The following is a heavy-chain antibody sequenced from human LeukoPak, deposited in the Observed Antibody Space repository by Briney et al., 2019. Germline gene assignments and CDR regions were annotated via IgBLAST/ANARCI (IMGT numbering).Heavy chain of an antibody. CDR1: GGSISSGGYY. J-gene: IGHJ4*02. Sequence: PSETLSLTCTVSGGSISSGGYYWSWVRQAPGKGLEWVSAISGSGGSTYYADSVKGRFTISRDNSKNTLYLQIDSLRAEDTAVYYCALSGYYSVNWGQGTLVTVSS. D-gene: IGHD3-3*01. V-gene: IGHV3-23*01. CDR3: ALSGYYSVN. CDR2: ISGSGGST.